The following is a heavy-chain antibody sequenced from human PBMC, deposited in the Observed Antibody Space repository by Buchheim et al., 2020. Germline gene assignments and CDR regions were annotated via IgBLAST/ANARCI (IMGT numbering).Heavy chain of an antibody. J-gene: IGHJ5*02. CDR1: GGSISSSSYY. Sequence: QLQLQESGPGLVKPSETLSLTCTVSGGSISSSSYYWGWIRQPPGKGLEWIGSIYYSGSTSYNPSLTSRVTISVDTSKNQFSLKLSSLTAADAAVYYCARLRLDRNWFDPWGQGTL. D-gene: IGHD2-2*03. CDR2: IYYSGST. V-gene: IGHV4-39*01. CDR3: ARLRLDRNWFDP.